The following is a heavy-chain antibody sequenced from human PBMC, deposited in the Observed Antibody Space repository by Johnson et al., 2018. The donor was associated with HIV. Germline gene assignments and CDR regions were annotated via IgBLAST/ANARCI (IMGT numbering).Heavy chain of an antibody. D-gene: IGHD3-3*01. CDR3: ARERATLFFRASGAAFNI. CDR2: ISSSGSTI. V-gene: IGHV3-48*01. Sequence: EVQLVESGGGVVQPGGSLRLSCAAPGFIFSSYWMNWIRQAPGKGLEWVSYISSSGSTIYYADSVKGRFTISRDSSKNTLYLQVNSLRAEDTAVYYCARERATLFFRASGAAFNIWGRETTVTVSS. CDR1: GFIFSSYW. J-gene: IGHJ3*02.